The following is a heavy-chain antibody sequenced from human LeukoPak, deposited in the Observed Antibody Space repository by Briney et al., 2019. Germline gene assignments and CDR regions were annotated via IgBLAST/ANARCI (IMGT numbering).Heavy chain of an antibody. V-gene: IGHV1-2*02. J-gene: IGHJ4*02. CDR3: ARSGKFYDGSGHFDY. Sequence: ASVKVSCKASGYTFTGYYMHWVRQAPGQGLEWMGWINPNSGGTNYAQKFQGRVTMTRGTSISTAYMELSRLRSDDTAVYYCARSGKFYDGSGHFDYWGQGTLVTVSS. CDR2: INPNSGGT. D-gene: IGHD3-22*01. CDR1: GYTFTGYY.